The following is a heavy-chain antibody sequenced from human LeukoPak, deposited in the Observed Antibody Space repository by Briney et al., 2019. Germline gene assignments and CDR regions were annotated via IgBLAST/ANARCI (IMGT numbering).Heavy chain of an antibody. Sequence: ASVKVSCKASGFTFVSSAVQWVRQARGQRLEWIGWIVVGSGDTNYAHKFQERVTITRGMSTSTAYMELSSLRAEDTALYYCAAGTFDTSGYYYYDFYRTDVWGQGTTVTVSS. D-gene: IGHD3-22*01. J-gene: IGHJ6*01. V-gene: IGHV1-58*01. CDR1: GFTFVSSA. CDR2: IVVGSGDT. CDR3: AAGTFDTSGYYYYDFYRTDV.